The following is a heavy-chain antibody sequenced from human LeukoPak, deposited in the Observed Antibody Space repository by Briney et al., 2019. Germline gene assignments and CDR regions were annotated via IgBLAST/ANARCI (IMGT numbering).Heavy chain of an antibody. J-gene: IGHJ4*02. CDR2: IISKNDGGPT. CDR1: GFTLCKAW. D-gene: IGHD3-22*01. Sequence: GGSLSLSCAASGFTLCKAWMSGVRQATGKGREWVGCIISKNDGGPTDYAAPVKGRFTISRDDSKNTLYLQMNSLKTEGTGVYYGTTDIPPAYNYDSSGYYPYWGQGTLVTVSS. V-gene: IGHV3-15*01. CDR3: TTDIPPAYNYDSSGYYPY.